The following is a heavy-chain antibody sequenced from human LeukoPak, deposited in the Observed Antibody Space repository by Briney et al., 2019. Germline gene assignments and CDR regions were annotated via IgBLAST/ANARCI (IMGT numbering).Heavy chain of an antibody. CDR3: VRDGGVPFDP. V-gene: IGHV1-8*01. J-gene: IGHJ5*02. CDR2: MNPNSGNT. Sequence: ASVKVSCKASGYTFTRYDINWVRQATGQGLEWMGWMNPNSGNTAYAQKFQGRVTMTRNTSMNTAYMELRSLRSDDTAVYYCVRDGGVPFDPWGQGTLVTVSS. D-gene: IGHD3-16*01. CDR1: GYTFTRYD.